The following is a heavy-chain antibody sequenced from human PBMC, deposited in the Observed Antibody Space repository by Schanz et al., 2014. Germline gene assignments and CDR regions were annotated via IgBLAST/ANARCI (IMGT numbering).Heavy chain of an antibody. D-gene: IGHD3-3*01. CDR2: ISVYNHNK. CDR3: ARDRRFFDRDDLYYFDS. CDR1: GYIFINSG. Sequence: QIQLVQSGPEVKKPGATVKVSCKASGYIFINSGISWVRHAPGQGLEWMGWISVYNHNKEYDQKFQGRVTMTTDTSTSTAYMALTDLRSDDTAVYYCARDRRFFDRDDLYYFDSWGQGTLVTVSS. V-gene: IGHV1-18*01. J-gene: IGHJ4*02.